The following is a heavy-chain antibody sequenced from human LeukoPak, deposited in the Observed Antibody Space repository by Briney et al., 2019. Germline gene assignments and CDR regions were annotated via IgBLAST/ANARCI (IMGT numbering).Heavy chain of an antibody. D-gene: IGHD3-10*01. CDR1: GYTLTSYY. J-gene: IGHJ6*04. CDR2: INPSGGIT. CDR3: ATGLWFGKYLDV. V-gene: IGHV1-46*01. Sequence: ASLKLSCKASGYTLTSYYMHSVRQAPGQGLEWRGVINPSGGITSYAQKFQGRVTMTRDTSTSTVYMELSCLRSEDAAVYYCATGLWFGKYLDVWGKGTTVNISS.